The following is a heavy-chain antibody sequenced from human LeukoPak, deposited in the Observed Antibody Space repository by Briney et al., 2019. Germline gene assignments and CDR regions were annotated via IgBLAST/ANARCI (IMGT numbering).Heavy chain of an antibody. Sequence: ASVKVSCKASGGTFSSYAISWVRQAPGQGLEWMGGIIPIFGTANYAQKFQGRVTITADESTSTAYMELSSLRSEDTAVYYCARATDCSGGSCYLATFDYWGQGTLVTVSS. CDR3: ARATDCSGGSCYLATFDY. D-gene: IGHD2-15*01. J-gene: IGHJ4*02. V-gene: IGHV1-69*13. CDR1: GGTFSSYA. CDR2: IIPIFGTA.